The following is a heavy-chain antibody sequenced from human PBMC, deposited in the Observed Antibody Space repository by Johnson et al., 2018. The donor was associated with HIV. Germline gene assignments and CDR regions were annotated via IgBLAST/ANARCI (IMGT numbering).Heavy chain of an antibody. Sequence: VQMVESGGGLVQPGGSLRLSCAASGFTFRSYWMTWFRQTPGKGLEWVANINDGGSEKYYGDSVKGRFIVSKDNSKNTLYLQMSSLRAEDTAVYYCAREGAPSARDFGAFDIWGQGTMVTVSS. V-gene: IGHV3-7*01. J-gene: IGHJ3*02. CDR2: INDGGSEK. CDR1: GFTFRSYW. CDR3: AREGAPSARDFGAFDI. D-gene: IGHD1-26*01.